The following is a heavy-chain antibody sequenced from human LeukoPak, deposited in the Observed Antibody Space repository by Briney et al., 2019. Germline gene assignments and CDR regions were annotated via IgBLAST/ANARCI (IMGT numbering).Heavy chain of an antibody. CDR3: AKAVNSVYDSSGPI. D-gene: IGHD3-22*01. V-gene: IGHV3-30*18. J-gene: IGHJ3*02. CDR1: GFTFSSYG. CDR2: ISYDGSNK. Sequence: GGSLRLSCAASGFTFSSYGMHWVRQAPGKGLEWVAVISYDGSNKYYADSVKGRFTISRDNSKNTLYLQMNSLRAEDTAVYYCAKAVNSVYDSSGPIWGQGTMVTVSS.